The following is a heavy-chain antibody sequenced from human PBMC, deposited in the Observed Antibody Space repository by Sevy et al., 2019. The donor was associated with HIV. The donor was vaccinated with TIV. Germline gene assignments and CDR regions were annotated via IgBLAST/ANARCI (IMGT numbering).Heavy chain of an antibody. CDR3: ARGRDAGNCNYFSFHYYYGMDV. CDR2: IYYSGST. J-gene: IGHJ6*02. V-gene: IGHV4-61*01. Sequence: SETLSLTCTVSGGSVSSGSYYWSWIRQPPGKGLEWIGYIYYSGSTNYNPSLKSRVTISVDTSKNQFSLKLSSVTAADTAVYYCARGRDAGNCNYFSFHYYYGMDVWGQGTTVTVSS. D-gene: IGHD1-7*01. CDR1: GGSVSSGSYY.